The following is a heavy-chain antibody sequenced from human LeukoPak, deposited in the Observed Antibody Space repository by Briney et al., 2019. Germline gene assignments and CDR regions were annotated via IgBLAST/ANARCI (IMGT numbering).Heavy chain of an antibody. J-gene: IGHJ6*02. CDR1: GGSISSGGYS. V-gene: IGHV4-30-2*01. CDR3: ARDKDYYGMDV. CDR2: IYHSGST. Sequence: SVTLSLTCAVSGGSISSGGYSWSWIRQPPGKGLEWIGYIYHSGSTYYNPSLKSRVTISVDRSKNQFSLKLSSVTAADTAVYYCARDKDYYGMDVWGQGTTVTVSS.